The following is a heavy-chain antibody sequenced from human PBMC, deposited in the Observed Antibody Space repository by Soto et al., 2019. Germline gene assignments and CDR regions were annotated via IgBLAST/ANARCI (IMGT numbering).Heavy chain of an antibody. D-gene: IGHD3-3*01. V-gene: IGHV1-69*13. CDR3: ARQLDITIFGVVNYYYYGMDV. J-gene: IGHJ6*02. CDR2: IIPIFGTA. Sequence: ASVKVSCKASGGTFSSYAISWVRQAPGQGLEWMGGIIPIFGTANYAQKFQGRVTITADESTSTAYMELSSLRSEDTAVYYCARQLDITIFGVVNYYYYGMDVWGQGTTVTVSS. CDR1: GGTFSSYA.